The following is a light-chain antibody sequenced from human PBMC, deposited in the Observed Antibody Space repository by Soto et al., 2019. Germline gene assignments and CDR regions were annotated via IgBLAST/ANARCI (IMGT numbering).Light chain of an antibody. J-gene: IGKJ1*01. CDR1: QGIRND. CDR2: AAS. V-gene: IGKV1-6*01. CDR3: LQDYGYPRT. Sequence: AIQMTQSPSSLSASVGDRVTITCRASQGIRNDLAWYQQKPGKAPKLLIYAASSLHSGVPSRFSGSGSGTDFTLTINSLQPEDFATYYCLQDYGYPRTFGQGTKVEI.